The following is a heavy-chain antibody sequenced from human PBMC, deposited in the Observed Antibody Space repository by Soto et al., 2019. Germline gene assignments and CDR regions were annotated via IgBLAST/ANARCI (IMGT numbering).Heavy chain of an antibody. Sequence: GGSLRLSCAASGFTVSSNYMSWVRQAPGKGLEWVSVIYSGGSTYYADSVKGRFTISRDNSKNTLYLQMNSLRAEDTAVYYCARALFGVGLRRYCYGMDVWGQGTTVTVSS. CDR3: ARALFGVGLRRYCYGMDV. D-gene: IGHD3-10*01. CDR2: IYSGGST. CDR1: GFTVSSNY. V-gene: IGHV3-53*01. J-gene: IGHJ6*02.